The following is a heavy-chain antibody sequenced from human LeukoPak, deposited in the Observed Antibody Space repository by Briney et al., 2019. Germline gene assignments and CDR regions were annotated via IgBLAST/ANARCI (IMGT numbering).Heavy chain of an antibody. CDR1: GGSISSGGYS. V-gene: IGHV4-30-2*01. CDR2: IYHSGST. J-gene: IGHJ1*01. Sequence: TPSVTLSLTCAVSGGSISSGGYSSSWIRQPPGTGLSWIGHIYHSGSTYYNPSLKSRLTISVDMSKKQFSLKLISVTAADTAVYYCARGQPGPRGEYFQHWGQGTLVTVSS. CDR3: ARGQPGPRGEYFQH. D-gene: IGHD3-10*01.